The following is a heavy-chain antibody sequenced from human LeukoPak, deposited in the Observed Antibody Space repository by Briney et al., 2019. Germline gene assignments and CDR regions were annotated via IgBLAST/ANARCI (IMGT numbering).Heavy chain of an antibody. CDR3: ARPKPGPFDI. CDR2: IYPRDSDT. CDR1: GYSLTNYW. J-gene: IGHJ3*02. Sequence: GESLKISCKGSGYSLTNYWIGWVRQMPGKGLEWMGIIYPRDSDTRYSPSFEGQVTISADKSISTAYLQWSSLKASDTAMYYCARPKPGPFDIWGQGTMVTVSS. D-gene: IGHD1-14*01. V-gene: IGHV5-51*01.